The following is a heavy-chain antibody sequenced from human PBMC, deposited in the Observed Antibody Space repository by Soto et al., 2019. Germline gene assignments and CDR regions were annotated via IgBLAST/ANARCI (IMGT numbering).Heavy chain of an antibody. J-gene: IGHJ1*01. CDR3: GRGGDAHKMGRH. D-gene: IGHD2-2*01. CDR1: GDSIISYY. CDR2: VYYSGST. Sequence: SETLSLTCTVSGDSIISYYWSWIRQPPGKGLEWIGYVYYSGSTNYNPSLKSRVTISIDTSKSQFSLKLTSVTAADTAVYFCGRGGDAHKMGRHWGQGTLVTVS. V-gene: IGHV4-59*08.